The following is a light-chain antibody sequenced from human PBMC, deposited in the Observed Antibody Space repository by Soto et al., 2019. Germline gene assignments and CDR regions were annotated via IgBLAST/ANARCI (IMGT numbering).Light chain of an antibody. J-gene: IGKJ1*01. V-gene: IGKV2-28*01. CDR3: MQALQTPPT. Sequence: DIVMTQSPLSLPVTPGEPASISCRSSQSLLYSNGNNYLDWYLQKPGQSPQLLIYLGSNRATGGPDRFSGSGSGTDFTLKISRVEAEDVGVYYCMQALQTPPTFGQGTKVEIK. CDR1: QSLLYSNGNNY. CDR2: LGS.